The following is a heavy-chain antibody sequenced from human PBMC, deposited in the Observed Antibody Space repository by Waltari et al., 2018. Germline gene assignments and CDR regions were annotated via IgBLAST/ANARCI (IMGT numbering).Heavy chain of an antibody. CDR2: INPIFGTA. V-gene: IGHV1-69*01. J-gene: IGHJ6*02. D-gene: IGHD3-10*01. CDR1: GGPFSRSA. CDR3: ARGSRGTMVRGVIPRLGMDV. Sequence: QVQLVQSGAAVKKPGSSVTVSGQASGGPFSRSAISWVRRAPGQGLEWMGGINPIFGTANYAQKFQGRVTITADESTSTAYMELSSLRSEDTAVYYCARGSRGTMVRGVIPRLGMDVWGQGTTVTVSS.